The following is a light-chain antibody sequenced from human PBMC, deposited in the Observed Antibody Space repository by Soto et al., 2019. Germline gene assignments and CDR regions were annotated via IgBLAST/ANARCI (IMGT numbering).Light chain of an antibody. V-gene: IGKV3-15*01. CDR3: QQYNKWPLT. CDR1: QSVSSN. Sequence: EIVMTQSPATLSVSPGERATLSCRASQSVSSNFAWYQQKPGQAPRLLIYVTSTMATGIPAMFSGSGSGTDFTLTISTLQTEDFAVYYCQQYNKWPLTSGGGTNVEIK. J-gene: IGKJ4*01. CDR2: VTS.